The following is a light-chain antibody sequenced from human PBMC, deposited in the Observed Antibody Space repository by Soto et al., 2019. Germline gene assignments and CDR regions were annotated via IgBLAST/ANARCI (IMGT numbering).Light chain of an antibody. V-gene: IGLV2-14*01. J-gene: IGLJ2*01. CDR2: DVS. Sequence: QSALTQPASVSGSPGQSITISCTGTSSDVGAYSYVSWYQQHPGKAPKLMIYDVSNRPSGVSNRFSGSKSGNAASLTISGLQAEDEADYYCSSYTSSTPVVFGGGTKVTVL. CDR1: SSDVGAYSY. CDR3: SSYTSSTPVV.